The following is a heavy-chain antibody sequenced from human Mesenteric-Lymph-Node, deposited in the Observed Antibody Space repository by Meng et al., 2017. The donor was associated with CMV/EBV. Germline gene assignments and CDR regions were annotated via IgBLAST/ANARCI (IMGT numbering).Heavy chain of an antibody. V-gene: IGHV3-7*01. J-gene: IGHJ4*02. CDR1: GFTFSSYW. Sequence: GESLKISCAASGFTFSSYWMSWVRQAPGKGLEWVANIKQDGGEKFFLDSVKGRFTISRDNAKNSLYLQMNSLRAEDTAVYYCARSPDGFDYWGQGTLVTVSS. CDR3: ARSPDGFDY. CDR2: IKQDGGEK. D-gene: IGHD1-14*01.